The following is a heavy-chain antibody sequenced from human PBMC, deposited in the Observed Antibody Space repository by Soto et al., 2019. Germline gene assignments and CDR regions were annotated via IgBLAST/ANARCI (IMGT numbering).Heavy chain of an antibody. D-gene: IGHD3-22*01. Sequence: QVQLVESGGGVVQPGRSLRLSCVASGFTFSNYGMHWVRQAPGKGLEWVALISYGGSNEYYADSVKGRFTISRDNSKKTMFMQMNSLRAEDTAVYYWAKDNLDYYDSSGYYTHFDYWGQGTLVSVSS. V-gene: IGHV3-30*18. CDR2: ISYGGSNE. CDR3: AKDNLDYYDSSGYYTHFDY. J-gene: IGHJ4*02. CDR1: GFTFSNYG.